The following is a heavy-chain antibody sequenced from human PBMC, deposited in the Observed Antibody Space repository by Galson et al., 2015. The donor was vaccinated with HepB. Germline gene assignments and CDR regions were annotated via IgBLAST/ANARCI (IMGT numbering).Heavy chain of an antibody. D-gene: IGHD5-12*01. Sequence: SLRLSCAASGFTFSSLPMSWVRQAPGKGLEWVALISDSGVSTNYADSVKGRFTISRDNSKNTLYLQMNSLRAGDTAIYYCVKRAWLEYWGQGTLVTVSS. J-gene: IGHJ4*02. CDR2: ISDSGVST. V-gene: IGHV3-23*01. CDR3: VKRAWLEY. CDR1: GFTFSSLP.